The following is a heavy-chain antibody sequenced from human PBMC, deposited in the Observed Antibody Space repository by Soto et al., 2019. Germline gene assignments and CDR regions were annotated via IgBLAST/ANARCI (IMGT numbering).Heavy chain of an antibody. CDR3: ARAYDFGSGYFSGPFGAFDS. J-gene: IGHJ3*02. Sequence: GASVKVSCKASGYTFTGYYMHWVRQAPGQGLEWMGWINPNSGGTNYAQKFQGWVTMTRDTSISTAYMELSRLRSDDTAVYYCARAYDFGSGYFSGPFGAFDSWGQGTMVTVSS. CDR2: INPNSGGT. V-gene: IGHV1-2*04. D-gene: IGHD3-3*01. CDR1: GYTFTGYY.